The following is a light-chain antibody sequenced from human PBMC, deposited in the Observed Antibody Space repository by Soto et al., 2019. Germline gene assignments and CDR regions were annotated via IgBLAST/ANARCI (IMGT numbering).Light chain of an antibody. CDR1: QSVSSNY. V-gene: IGKV3-20*01. CDR3: QQYGDSPNT. Sequence: DIVLTQSPGTLSLSPGERATLSCRASQSVSSNYLAWYQQKPGQAPRLLIYGASSRATGIPDRFSGSGSGTDFTLTISRLEPEDSAVYYCQQYGDSPNTFAGGTKVEIK. J-gene: IGKJ4*01. CDR2: GAS.